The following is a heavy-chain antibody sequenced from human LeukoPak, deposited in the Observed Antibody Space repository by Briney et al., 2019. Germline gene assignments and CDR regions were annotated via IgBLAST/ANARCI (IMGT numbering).Heavy chain of an antibody. D-gene: IGHD2-15*01. CDR1: SGSICSFY. V-gene: IGHV4-59*01. J-gene: IGHJ3*02. Sequence: SETVSLKCTVSSGSICSFYWSWLRQPPGKGLVGIGYIYFSRGTNYNHSLKSRVTISVDTSKNQFFLKRSSVTAADTAVYYCARGHDAFDMWGQGTMVTVSS. CDR3: ARGHDAFDM. CDR2: IYFSRGT.